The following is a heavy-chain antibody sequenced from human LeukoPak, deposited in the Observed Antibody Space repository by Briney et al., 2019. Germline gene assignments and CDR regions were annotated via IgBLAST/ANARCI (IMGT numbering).Heavy chain of an antibody. D-gene: IGHD1-26*01. CDR1: GGSISSYY. Sequence: LETLSLTCSVSGGSISSYYWSWVRQPAGKGLEWIGRIHSSGTTHYNPSFESRLTMSVDTPKNQFSLKLSSVTATDTAVYYCARAPPMGATYFDYWGQGTLVTVSS. V-gene: IGHV4-4*07. CDR2: IHSSGTT. CDR3: ARAPPMGATYFDY. J-gene: IGHJ4*02.